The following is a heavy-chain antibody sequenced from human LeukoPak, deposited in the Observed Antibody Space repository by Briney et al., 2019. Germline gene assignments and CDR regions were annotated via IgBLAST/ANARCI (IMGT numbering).Heavy chain of an antibody. Sequence: GGSLRLSCAASGFIFRDYSMHWVRQAPGKGLEYVSAISSNGGNTYHANSVRDRFTISRDNSKNMLYLQMGRLRAEDTAVYYCARVGEATAFDYWGQGTLVTVSS. CDR1: GFIFRDYS. J-gene: IGHJ4*02. V-gene: IGHV3-64*01. CDR3: ARVGEATAFDY. D-gene: IGHD5-12*01. CDR2: ISSNGGNT.